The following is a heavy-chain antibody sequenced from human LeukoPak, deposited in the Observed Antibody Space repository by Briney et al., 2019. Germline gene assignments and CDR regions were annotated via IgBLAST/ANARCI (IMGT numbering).Heavy chain of an antibody. CDR3: ARVPLLRFGESRKLYYFDY. V-gene: IGHV3-48*03. J-gene: IGHJ4*02. CDR1: GFTFSSYE. Sequence: GGSLRLSXAASGFTFSSYEMNWVCQAPGKGLEWVSYISSSGSTIYYADSVKGRFTISRDNAKNSLYLQMNSLRAEDTAVYCCARVPLLRFGESRKLYYFDYWGQGTLVTVSS. CDR2: ISSSGSTI. D-gene: IGHD3-10*01.